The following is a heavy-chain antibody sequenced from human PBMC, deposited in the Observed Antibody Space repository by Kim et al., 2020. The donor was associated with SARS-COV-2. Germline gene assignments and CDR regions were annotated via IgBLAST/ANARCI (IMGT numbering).Heavy chain of an antibody. V-gene: IGHV3-48*03. CDR1: GFTFSSYE. CDR2: ISSSGSTI. J-gene: IGHJ6*02. D-gene: IGHD3-3*01. Sequence: GGSLRLSCAASGFTFSSYEMNWVRQAPGKGLEWVSYISSSGSTIYYADSVKGRFTISRDNAKNSLYLQMNSLRAEDTAVYYCARVIPRITIFGVAPGGMDLWGQGTTVTVSS. CDR3: ARVIPRITIFGVAPGGMDL.